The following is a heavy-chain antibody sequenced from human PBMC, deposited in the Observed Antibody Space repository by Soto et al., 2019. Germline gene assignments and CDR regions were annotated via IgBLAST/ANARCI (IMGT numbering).Heavy chain of an antibody. CDR1: GFTFSSYA. J-gene: IGHJ4*02. Sequence: QVQLVESGGGVVQPGRSLRLSCAASGFTFSSYAMHWVRQAPGKGLEWVAVISYDGSNKYYADSVKGRFTISRDNSKNTLYLQMNSLIAEDTAVYYCSPLHDYGVGDIPRIDYWGQGTLVTVSS. CDR3: SPLHDYGVGDIPRIDY. V-gene: IGHV3-30-3*01. D-gene: IGHD4-17*01. CDR2: ISYDGSNK.